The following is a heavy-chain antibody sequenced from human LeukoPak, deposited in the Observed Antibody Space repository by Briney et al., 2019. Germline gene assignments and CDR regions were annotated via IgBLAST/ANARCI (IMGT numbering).Heavy chain of an antibody. V-gene: IGHV1-18*01. CDR1: GYTFNNYG. J-gene: IGHJ5*02. D-gene: IGHD3-9*01. Sequence: ASVKVSCKASGYTFNNYGISWVRQAPGQGLEWMGWVTSYNGDTNYAQKFQGRVTMTADTSTSTAYMEPRSLTSDDTAMYYCARDWHILSGRNCFDPWGQGTLVIVSS. CDR2: VTSYNGDT. CDR3: ARDWHILSGRNCFDP.